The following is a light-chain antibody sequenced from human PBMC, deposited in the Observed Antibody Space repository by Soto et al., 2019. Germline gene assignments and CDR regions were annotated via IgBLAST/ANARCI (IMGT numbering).Light chain of an antibody. J-gene: IGKJ1*01. CDR2: DAS. Sequence: DIHRTQSPSNLSASLGDRVTITCRASQSISKWLAWYQQKPGKAPNLLIYDASNLESGVPSRFSGSGSGTEFTLTISSLQPDDFATYYCQQYNDYSPWTFGQGTKVDIK. CDR1: QSISKW. CDR3: QQYNDYSPWT. V-gene: IGKV1-5*01.